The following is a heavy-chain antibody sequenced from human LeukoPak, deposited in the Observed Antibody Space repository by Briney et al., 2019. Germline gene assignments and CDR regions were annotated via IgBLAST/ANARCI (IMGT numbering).Heavy chain of an antibody. CDR1: GGSFSDYY. V-gene: IGHV4-34*01. CDR3: ARPGDISSWYDY. Sequence: SETLSLTCAVYGGSFSDYYWTWIRQPPGKGLEWIGEINHVETANYYPSLKSRVAISVDTSKSQFPLRLNSVTAADTAVYYCARPGDISSWYDYWGQGTVVTVSS. J-gene: IGHJ4*02. D-gene: IGHD6-13*01. CDR2: INHVETA.